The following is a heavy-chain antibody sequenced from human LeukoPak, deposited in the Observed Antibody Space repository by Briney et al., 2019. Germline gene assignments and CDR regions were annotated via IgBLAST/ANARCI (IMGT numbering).Heavy chain of an antibody. CDR1: GFTFSSYA. Sequence: SGGSLRLSCAASGFTFSSYAMSWVRRAPGKGLECVSAISGSGGSTYYADSVKGRFTISRDNSKNTLYLQMNSLRAEDTAVYYCAKDSPGIAARPDFDYWGQGTLVTVSS. CDR2: ISGSGGST. D-gene: IGHD6-6*01. V-gene: IGHV3-23*01. J-gene: IGHJ4*02. CDR3: AKDSPGIAARPDFDY.